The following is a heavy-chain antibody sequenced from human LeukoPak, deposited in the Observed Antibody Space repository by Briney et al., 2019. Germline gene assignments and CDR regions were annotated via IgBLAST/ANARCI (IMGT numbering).Heavy chain of an antibody. V-gene: IGHV3-7*01. D-gene: IGHD3-3*01. CDR3: TRDGSGWSDS. CDR2: INQDGSEK. Sequence: GGSLRLSCVVSGFSLDSYWMSWVRQAPGKGPEWVANINQDGSEKYYVDSVKGRFSISRDNAKHSLYLQMNNLRAEDTAVYFCTRDGSGWSDSWGQGTLVTVSS. J-gene: IGHJ5*01. CDR1: GFSLDSYW.